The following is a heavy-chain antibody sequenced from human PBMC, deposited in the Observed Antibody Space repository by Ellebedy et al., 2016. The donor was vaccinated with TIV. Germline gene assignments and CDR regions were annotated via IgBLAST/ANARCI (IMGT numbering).Heavy chain of an antibody. V-gene: IGHV3-23*01. CDR1: GFTFSSYA. CDR2: ICGSGGRT. CDR3: AKDFIYGDYADF. D-gene: IGHD4-17*01. Sequence: GESLKISCAASGFTFSSYAMSWVRQAPGKGLEWVSSICGSGGRTYYAGSVKGRFTVSRDTSKNTLYLRVNSLRAEDTAVYYCAKDFIYGDYADFWGQGTLVTVSS. J-gene: IGHJ4*02.